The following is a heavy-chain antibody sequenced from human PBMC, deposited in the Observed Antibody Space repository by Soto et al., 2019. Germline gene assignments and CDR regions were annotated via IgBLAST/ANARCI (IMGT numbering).Heavy chain of an antibody. V-gene: IGHV4-30-4*01. Sequence: VQLQESGPGLVRPSETLSLTCTVSGGSISSGNFYWSWIRQPPGKGLEWIGYIYFSGSTSYSPSLKSRLTISLNTSNNQFSLKLTSVTAAVTAVDYCAHASQGGNTYFDLWGHGALVTVPS. CDR1: GGSISSGNFY. CDR2: IYFSGST. D-gene: IGHD1-26*01. CDR3: AHASQGGNTYFDL. J-gene: IGHJ4*01.